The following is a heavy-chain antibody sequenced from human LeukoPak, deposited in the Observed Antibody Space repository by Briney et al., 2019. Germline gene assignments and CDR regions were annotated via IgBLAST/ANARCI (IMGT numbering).Heavy chain of an antibody. CDR2: ISSSSSTI. CDR3: AREGPGQLLYKRRGDAFDI. V-gene: IGHV3-48*04. J-gene: IGHJ3*02. D-gene: IGHD2-2*02. Sequence: SGGSLRLSCAASGFTFSSYSMNWVRQAPGRGLEWVSYISSSSSTIYYADSVKGRFTISRDNAKNSLYLQMNSLRAEDTAVYYCAREGPGQLLYKRRGDAFDIWGQGTMVTVSS. CDR1: GFTFSSYS.